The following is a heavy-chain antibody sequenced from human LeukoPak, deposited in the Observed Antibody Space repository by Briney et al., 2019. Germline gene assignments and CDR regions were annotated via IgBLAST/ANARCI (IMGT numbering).Heavy chain of an antibody. V-gene: IGHV3-48*01. CDR2: ISRDSSII. CDR1: GFTFSRDS. Sequence: RPGGSLRLSCAASGFTFSRDSMNWVRQAPGKGREWISYISRDSSIIYYADSVRGRFTISRDNAKNSLYLQMNSLRAEDTAVYYCAKHISSSWYNFDYWGQGTLVTVSS. J-gene: IGHJ4*02. CDR3: AKHISSSWYNFDY. D-gene: IGHD6-13*01.